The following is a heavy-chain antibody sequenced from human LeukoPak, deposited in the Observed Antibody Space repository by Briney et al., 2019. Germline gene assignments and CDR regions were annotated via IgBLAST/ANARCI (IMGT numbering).Heavy chain of an antibody. J-gene: IGHJ4*02. V-gene: IGHV3-30*01. D-gene: IGHD5-18*01. CDR3: ARDLIRYSYGYNGNGY. Sequence: GGPLRLSCAASGFTFSSYAIHWVRQAPGKGLEWVAVISYDGSNKYYADSVKGRFTLSRDNSKNTLYLQMNSLRAEDTAVYYCARDLIRYSYGYNGNGYWGQGTLVTVSS. CDR1: GFTFSSYA. CDR2: ISYDGSNK.